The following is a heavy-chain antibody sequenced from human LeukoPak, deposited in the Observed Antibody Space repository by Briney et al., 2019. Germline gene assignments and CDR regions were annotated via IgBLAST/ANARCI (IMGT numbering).Heavy chain of an antibody. CDR3: ARPSPPGDGYNPCDY. Sequence: GGSLRLSCAASGFSVSNYGIHWVRQAPGKGLQWVAVTWYDGNKRFYADFVKGRFTISRDNSKNTVYLQMNSLRPEDTAMYYCARPSPPGDGYNPCDYWGPGALVIVSS. CDR1: GFSVSNYG. CDR2: TWYDGNKR. V-gene: IGHV3-33*01. J-gene: IGHJ4*02. D-gene: IGHD5-24*01.